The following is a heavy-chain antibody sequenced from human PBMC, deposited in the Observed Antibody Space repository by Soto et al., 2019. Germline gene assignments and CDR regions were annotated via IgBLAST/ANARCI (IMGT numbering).Heavy chain of an antibody. CDR3: ARQIYDSDTGPNFQYYFDS. V-gene: IGHV5-10-1*01. CDR1: GYSFAGYW. CDR2: IDPGDSQT. Sequence: PGESLKISCKGSGYSFAGYWITWVRQKPGKGLEWMGRIDPGDSQTYYSPSFRGHVTISVTKSITTVFLQWSSLRASDTAMYYCARQIYDSDTGPNFQYYFDSWDQGTPVTVSS. D-gene: IGHD3-22*01. J-gene: IGHJ4*02.